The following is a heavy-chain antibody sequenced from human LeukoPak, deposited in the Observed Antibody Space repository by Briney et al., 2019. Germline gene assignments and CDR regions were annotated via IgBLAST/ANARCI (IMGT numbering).Heavy chain of an antibody. V-gene: IGHV3-30*02. CDR1: GFTFSSYG. J-gene: IGHJ5*02. CDR3: ARDSGTTGEVKFDP. D-gene: IGHD3-10*01. Sequence: GGSLRLSCAASGFTFSSYGMHWVRQAPGKGLEWVAFIRYDGSNKYYADSVKGRFTISRDNSKNTLYLQMNTLRAEDTAVYYCARDSGTTGEVKFDPWGPGTLVIVSS. CDR2: IRYDGSNK.